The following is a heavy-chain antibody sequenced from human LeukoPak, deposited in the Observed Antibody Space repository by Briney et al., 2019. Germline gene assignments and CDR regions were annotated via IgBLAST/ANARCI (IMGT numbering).Heavy chain of an antibody. Sequence: SETLSLTCTVSGGSISSSSYYWGWIRQPPGKGLEWIGSIYYSGSTYYNPSLKSRVTISVDTSKNQFSLKLSSVTAADTAVYYCASVVGATTVDYWGQGTQVTVSS. J-gene: IGHJ4*02. CDR2: IYYSGST. CDR3: ASVVGATTVDY. D-gene: IGHD1-26*01. CDR1: GGSISSSSYY. V-gene: IGHV4-39*01.